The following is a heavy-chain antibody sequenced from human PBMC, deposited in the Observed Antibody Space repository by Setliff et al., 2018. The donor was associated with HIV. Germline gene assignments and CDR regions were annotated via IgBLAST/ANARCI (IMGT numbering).Heavy chain of an antibody. Sequence: LRLSCAASGFTFNNYAMAWVRQAPGKGLEWVSAINDRGDYIYYAEFVRGRFTISRDSFKNTLYPQMNGLRAEDTALYFCARDAPGYSHVLDFWGQGTQVTVSS. J-gene: IGHJ4*02. CDR2: INDRGDYI. CDR3: ARDAPGYSHVLDF. D-gene: IGHD5-18*01. V-gene: IGHV3-23*01. CDR1: GFTFNNYA.